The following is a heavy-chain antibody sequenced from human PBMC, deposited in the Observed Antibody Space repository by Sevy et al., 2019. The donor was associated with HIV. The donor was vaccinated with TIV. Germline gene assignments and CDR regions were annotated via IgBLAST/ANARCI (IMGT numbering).Heavy chain of an antibody. CDR2: ISGSGGST. Sequence: GGSLRLSCAASGFTFSSYAMSWVRQAPGKGLEWVSDISGSGGSTYYADSVKGRFTISRDNSKNTLYLQMNSLSAEDTAVYYCAKFTRSGSYQHAFDYWGQGTLVTVSS. D-gene: IGHD1-26*01. CDR1: GFTFSSYA. J-gene: IGHJ4*02. CDR3: AKFTRSGSYQHAFDY. V-gene: IGHV3-23*01.